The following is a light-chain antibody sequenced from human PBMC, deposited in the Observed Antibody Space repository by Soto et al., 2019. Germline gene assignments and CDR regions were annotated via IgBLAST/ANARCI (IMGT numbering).Light chain of an antibody. Sequence: QSVLTQPASVSGSHGQSITISCTGTSSDDGGYKYVSWYQQHPGKVPKLMIYEVSNRPSGVSNRFSGSKSGNTASQSISGLQAEDEAEYYCSSYTRSTTLNVLFGGGTKLTVL. CDR3: SSYTRSTTLNVL. CDR2: EVS. J-gene: IGLJ2*01. CDR1: SSDDGGYKY. V-gene: IGLV2-14*01.